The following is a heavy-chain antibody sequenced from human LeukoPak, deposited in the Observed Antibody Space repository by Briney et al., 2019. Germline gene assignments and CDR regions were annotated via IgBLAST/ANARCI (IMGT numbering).Heavy chain of an antibody. V-gene: IGHV4-39*01. CDR1: GGSISSSSYY. J-gene: IGHJ4*02. CDR3: ATPSGYSSS. D-gene: IGHD6-13*01. CDR2: IYYSGST. Sequence: SETLSLTCTVSGGSISSSSYYWGWIRQPPGKGLEWIGSIYYSGSTYYNPSLKSRVTISVDTSRNQFSLKLSSVTAADTAVYYCATPSGYSSSWGQGTLVTVSS.